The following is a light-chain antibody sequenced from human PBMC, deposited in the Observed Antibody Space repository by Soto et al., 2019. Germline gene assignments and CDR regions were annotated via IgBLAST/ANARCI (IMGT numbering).Light chain of an antibody. CDR3: QKYDSAPLT. J-gene: IGKJ4*01. CDR1: QGINNF. V-gene: IGKV1-27*01. CDR2: AAS. Sequence: DIQMTQSPSSLSASVGDRVTITCRASQGINNFLAWYQQKPGKVPELLIYAASTLQSGVPYRFSCSGSGTDFILTISRLQPEDVASYSCQKYDSAPLTFGGETKVEIK.